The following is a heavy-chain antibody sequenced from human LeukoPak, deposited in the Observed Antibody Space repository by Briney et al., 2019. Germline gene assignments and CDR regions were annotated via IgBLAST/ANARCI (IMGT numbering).Heavy chain of an antibody. D-gene: IGHD6-13*01. J-gene: IGHJ4*02. CDR2: IYTSGST. Sequence: SETLSLTCTVSGGSISSYYWSWIRQPAGKGLEWIGRIYTSGSTNYNPSLKSRVTMSVDTSKNQFSLKLSSVTAADTAVYYCARVDRARTAGYISSWYFDYWGQGTLVTVSS. V-gene: IGHV4-4*07. CDR3: ARVDRARTAGYISSWYFDY. CDR1: GGSISSYY.